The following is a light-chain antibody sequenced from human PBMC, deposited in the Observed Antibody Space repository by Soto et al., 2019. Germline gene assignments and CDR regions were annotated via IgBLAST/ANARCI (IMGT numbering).Light chain of an antibody. V-gene: IGKV3-15*01. Sequence: DIVMTQSPATLSVSPGERATLSCRASQSVSSNLAWYQQKPGQAPRLLIYGASTRATDIPARFSGSGSGTEFTLTICSLQSEDFAVYYCQQYNSWPITFGQGTRLEIK. CDR3: QQYNSWPIT. CDR1: QSVSSN. J-gene: IGKJ5*01. CDR2: GAS.